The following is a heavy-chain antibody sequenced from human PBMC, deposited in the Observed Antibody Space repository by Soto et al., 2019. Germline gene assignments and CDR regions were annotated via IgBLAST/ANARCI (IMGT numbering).Heavy chain of an antibody. D-gene: IGHD2-8*02. J-gene: IGHJ4*02. Sequence: PGESLKISCKASGYSFTSYWIGWVRQMPGKGLEWMGITYPDDSDTRYNPSLQGQVTISVDKSISTAYLQWSSLEASDTAMYYCARHPKYYTGYRYFDYWGQGTRVTVSS. CDR3: ARHPKYYTGYRYFDY. CDR2: TYPDDSDT. V-gene: IGHV5-51*01. CDR1: GYSFTSYW.